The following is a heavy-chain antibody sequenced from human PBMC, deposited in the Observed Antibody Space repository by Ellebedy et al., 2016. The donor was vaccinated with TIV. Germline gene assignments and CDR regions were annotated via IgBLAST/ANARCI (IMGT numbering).Heavy chain of an antibody. CDR2: IYTSGHT. D-gene: IGHD3-16*01. V-gene: IGHV4-4*07. CDR1: GVSISRYY. Sequence: SETLSLTCSVSGVSISRYYWNWIRQSAGKGLEWIGRIYTSGHTDYNPSLRSRVSISVDTPKNQFSLKGISVTAADTAVYYCARDRFGAYYFDSWGQGTQVTVSS. CDR3: ARDRFGAYYFDS. J-gene: IGHJ4*02.